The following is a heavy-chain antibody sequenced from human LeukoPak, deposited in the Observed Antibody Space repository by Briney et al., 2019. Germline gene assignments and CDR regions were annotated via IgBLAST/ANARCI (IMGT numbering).Heavy chain of an antibody. CDR3: ARSVRSSMVTSGDAFQM. V-gene: IGHV3-23*01. CDR1: GFTFGNFA. Sequence: GGSLRLSCSASGFTFGNFAMSWVRQGPGKGLEWVASISGDGDSRYDAGSVRGRFTVSRDNSMQTLHLQMRSLRPEDTALYYCARSVRSSMVTSGDAFQMWGQGTLVTVSS. J-gene: IGHJ3*02. D-gene: IGHD5-18*01. CDR2: ISGDGDSR.